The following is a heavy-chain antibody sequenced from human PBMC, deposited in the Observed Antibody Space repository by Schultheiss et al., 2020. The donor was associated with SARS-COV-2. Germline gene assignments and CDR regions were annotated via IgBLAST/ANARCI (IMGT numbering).Heavy chain of an antibody. CDR1: GFTFSGCW. J-gene: IGHJ6*03. CDR3: ARLDHWLVPSYYMDV. CDR2: VNSDGSST. V-gene: IGHV3-74*01. D-gene: IGHD6-19*01. Sequence: GGSLRLSCAASGFTFSGCWMHWVRQVPGKGLVWVSHVNSDGSSTTYADSVKGRFTISRDNAQNTVHLQMNSLRTEDTAVYYCARLDHWLVPSYYMDVWGKGATVTVSS.